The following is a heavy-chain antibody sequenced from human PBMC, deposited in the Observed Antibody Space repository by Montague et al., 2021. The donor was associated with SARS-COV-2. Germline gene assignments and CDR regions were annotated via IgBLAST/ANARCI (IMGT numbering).Heavy chain of an antibody. CDR2: IWYDGSNK. CDR1: GFTFSSYG. J-gene: IGHJ6*02. Sequence: SLRLFCAASGFTFSSYGMHWVRQAPGKGLEWVAVIWYDGSNKYYADSVKGRFTISRDNSKNTLYLQMNSLRAEDTAVYYCARDQRGSALEWLGDGMDVWGQGTTVTVSS. D-gene: IGHD3-3*01. V-gene: IGHV3-33*01. CDR3: ARDQRGSALEWLGDGMDV.